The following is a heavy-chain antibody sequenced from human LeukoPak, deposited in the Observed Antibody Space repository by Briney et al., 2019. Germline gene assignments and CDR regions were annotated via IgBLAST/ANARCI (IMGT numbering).Heavy chain of an antibody. D-gene: IGHD6-6*01. Sequence: PGGSLRLSCAASGFTFSSYEMNWVRQAPGKGLEWVSYISSSGSTIYYADSVKGRSTISRDNAKNSLYLQMNSLRAEDTALYYCARPGVYSSSWYYFDYWGQGTLVTVSS. V-gene: IGHV3-48*03. CDR2: ISSSGSTI. CDR3: ARPGVYSSSWYYFDY. CDR1: GFTFSSYE. J-gene: IGHJ4*02.